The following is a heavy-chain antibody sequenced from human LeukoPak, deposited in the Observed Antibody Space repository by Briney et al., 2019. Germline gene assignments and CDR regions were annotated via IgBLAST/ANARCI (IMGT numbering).Heavy chain of an antibody. Sequence: TPSETLSLTCTVSGGSISSSSYYWSWIRQPPGKGLEWIGEINHSGSTNYNPSLKSRVTISVDTSKNQLSLKLSSVTAADTAVYYCARGYNYLLRYWGPGTLVTVSS. CDR3: ARGYNYLLRY. CDR1: GGSISSSSYY. CDR2: INHSGST. D-gene: IGHD5-24*01. J-gene: IGHJ4*02. V-gene: IGHV4-39*07.